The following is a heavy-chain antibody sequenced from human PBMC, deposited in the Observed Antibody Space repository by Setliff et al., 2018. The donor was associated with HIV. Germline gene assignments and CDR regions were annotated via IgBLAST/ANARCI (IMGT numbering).Heavy chain of an antibody. CDR2: FDPEQSET. J-gene: IGHJ3*02. V-gene: IGHV1-24*01. CDR3: AAPLTGPDGFDM. D-gene: IGHD3-9*01. Sequence: GASVKVSCKVSGYTLTELSVHWVRQAPGNGLEWMGGFDPEQSETVYAQRFQGRVTFTEDTSTDTAYMDLISLTSDDTAVYFCAAPLTGPDGFDMWGQGTMDTVSS. CDR1: GYTLTELS.